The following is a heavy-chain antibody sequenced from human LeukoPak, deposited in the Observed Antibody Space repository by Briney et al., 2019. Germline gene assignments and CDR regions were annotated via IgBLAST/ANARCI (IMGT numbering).Heavy chain of an antibody. J-gene: IGHJ3*02. CDR2: MNSDGTIT. V-gene: IGHV3-74*01. CDR3: ARGSNGALDI. Sequence: HPGGSLRLSCAASGFTFSSYAMSWLRQAPGKGLVWVSRMNSDGTITSYMDTVKGRFTISRDNAKNTLYLQMTSLRAEDTAVYYCARGSNGALDIWGQGTMATVSS. CDR1: GFTFSSYA.